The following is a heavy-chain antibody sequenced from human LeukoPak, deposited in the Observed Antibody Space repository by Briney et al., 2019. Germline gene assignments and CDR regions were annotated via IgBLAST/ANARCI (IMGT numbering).Heavy chain of an antibody. D-gene: IGHD3-9*01. CDR2: INSDGSST. J-gene: IGHJ4*02. CDR3: ARASYDILTGYFDY. Sequence: PGGSLRLSCAASGFTFSSYWMHWVRQAPGKGLVWVSRINSDGSSTSDADSVKGRFTISRDNAKNTLYLQMNSLRAEDTAVYYCARASYDILTGYFDYWGQGTLVTVSS. CDR1: GFTFSSYW. V-gene: IGHV3-74*01.